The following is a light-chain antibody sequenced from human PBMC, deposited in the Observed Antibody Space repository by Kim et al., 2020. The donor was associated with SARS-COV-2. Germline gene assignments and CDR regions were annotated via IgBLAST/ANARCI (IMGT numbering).Light chain of an antibody. CDR3: HQYIHWWT. V-gene: IGKV3-15*01. J-gene: IGKJ1*01. Sequence: SVSPGQIATLSCRSSQSVSGNLASYQHRPGQAPRLLIYGASTRASDVPARFSGSGSGTEYTLTISSLQSEGIGIYYCHQYIHWWTFGQGTKVDIK. CDR1: QSVSGN. CDR2: GAS.